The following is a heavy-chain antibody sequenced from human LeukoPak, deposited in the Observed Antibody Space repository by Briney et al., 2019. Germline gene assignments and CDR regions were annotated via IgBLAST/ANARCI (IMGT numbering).Heavy chain of an antibody. J-gene: IGHJ5*02. CDR3: ARRAPRAVVWFDP. D-gene: IGHD6-6*01. V-gene: IGHV4-28*05. CDR1: GYSISSSNW. CDR2: IYYSGSI. Sequence: PSETLSLTCAVSGYSISSSNWWGWIRQPPGKGLEWIGYIYYSGSIYYNPSLKSRVTMSVDTSKNQFSLKLSSVTAADTAVYYCARRAPRAVVWFDPWGQGTLVTVSS.